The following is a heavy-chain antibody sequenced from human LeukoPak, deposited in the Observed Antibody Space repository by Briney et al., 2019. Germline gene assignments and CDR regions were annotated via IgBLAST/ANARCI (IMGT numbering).Heavy chain of an antibody. Sequence: SETLSLTCSVSGGSISSSTYYWGWIRQPPGKGLEWIGYIYYSGSTNYNPSLKSRVTISVDTSKNQFSLKLSSVTAADTAVYYCARDGPYGDPPFGYWGQGTLVTVSS. V-gene: IGHV4-61*01. CDR1: GGSISSSTYY. CDR2: IYYSGST. D-gene: IGHD4-17*01. J-gene: IGHJ4*02. CDR3: ARDGPYGDPPFGY.